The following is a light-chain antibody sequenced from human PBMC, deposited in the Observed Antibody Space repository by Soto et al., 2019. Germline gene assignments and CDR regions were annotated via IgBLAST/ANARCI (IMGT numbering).Light chain of an antibody. V-gene: IGLV1-40*01. J-gene: IGLJ1*01. CDR2: GNN. CDR3: QSYDSSLSGYV. CDR1: SSNIGAGYD. Sequence: QFVLTQPPSVSGAPGQRVTISCTGSSSNIGAGYDVHWYQQLPGTAPTLLISGNNNRPSGVPDRLSGSKSGTSASLAITGLRAEDEADYFCQSYDSSLSGYVFGTGTKLTVL.